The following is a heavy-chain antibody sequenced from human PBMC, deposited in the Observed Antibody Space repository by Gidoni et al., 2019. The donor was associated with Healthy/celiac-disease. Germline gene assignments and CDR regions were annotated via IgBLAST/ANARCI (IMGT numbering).Heavy chain of an antibody. V-gene: IGHV3-23*01. Sequence: EVQLLESGGGLVQPGGSLRLSCAASGFTFSSYAMSWVRQAPGKGLEWVSASSGSVGSTYYADSVKGRFTISRDNSKNTLYLQMNSLRAEDTAVYYCAKDYNYYDSSGSHAFDIWGQGTMVTVSS. D-gene: IGHD3-22*01. CDR1: GFTFSSYA. CDR2: SSGSVGST. CDR3: AKDYNYYDSSGSHAFDI. J-gene: IGHJ3*02.